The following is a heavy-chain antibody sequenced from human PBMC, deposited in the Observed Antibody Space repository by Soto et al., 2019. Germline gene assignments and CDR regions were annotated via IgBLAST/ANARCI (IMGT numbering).Heavy chain of an antibody. J-gene: IGHJ1*01. CDR2: IKQDGSEK. V-gene: IGHV3-7*01. D-gene: IGHD1-1*01. Sequence: EVQLVESGGGLVQPGGSLRLSCAVSGFTFSNYWMSWVRQAPGKGLEWVANIKQDGSEKYYVDSVKGRFTISRDNAKNSLYLQMNSLGAEDTAVYFCASGLWTFQYWGQGTLVTVSS. CDR1: GFTFSNYW. CDR3: ASGLWTFQY.